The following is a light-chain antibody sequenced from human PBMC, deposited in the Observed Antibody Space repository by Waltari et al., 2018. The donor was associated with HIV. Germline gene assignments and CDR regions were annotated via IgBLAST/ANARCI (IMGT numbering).Light chain of an antibody. CDR2: DVS. CDR3: SSYTTTFI. CDR1: TSDLGPSRP. Sequence: QSALTQPASMSGSPGESITISFTWPTSDLGPSRPVSWYQQHTGTPPKLIIYDVSYRPSGVDSRFSGSKSGNTAYLTISDLRPDDEAVYYCSSYTTTFIFGDGTTVSVL. J-gene: IGLJ2*01. V-gene: IGLV2-14*03.